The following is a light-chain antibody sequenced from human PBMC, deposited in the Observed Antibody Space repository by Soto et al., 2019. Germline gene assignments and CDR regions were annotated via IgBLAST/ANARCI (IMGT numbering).Light chain of an antibody. Sequence: QAVVTQPPSVSAAPGQKVTISCSGSSSNIGGNSVSWYQQLPGTAPKLLIYDDDKRPSGIPDRFSGSKSGTSATLGITGLRGEDEADYHCQSYDSSLTNAVFGGGTKLTVL. CDR1: SSNIGGNS. CDR2: DDD. V-gene: IGLV1-51*01. CDR3: QSYDSSLTNAV. J-gene: IGLJ2*01.